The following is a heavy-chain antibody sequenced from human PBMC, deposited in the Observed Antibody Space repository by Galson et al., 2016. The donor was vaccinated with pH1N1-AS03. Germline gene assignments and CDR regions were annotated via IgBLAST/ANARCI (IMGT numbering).Heavy chain of an antibody. CDR2: ISSSGRTI. CDR3: AKASVAAAPSTYYYAMDV. J-gene: IGHJ6*02. D-gene: IGHD2-15*01. CDR1: GFTLSDYY. Sequence: SLRLSCAASGFTLSDYYINWVRQAPGKGLEWLSYISSSGRTIYYADSVKGRFTISRDNAKNSVDLQMNSLRAEDTAVYFCAKASVAAAPSTYYYAMDVWGQGTTVTVSS. V-gene: IGHV3-11*01.